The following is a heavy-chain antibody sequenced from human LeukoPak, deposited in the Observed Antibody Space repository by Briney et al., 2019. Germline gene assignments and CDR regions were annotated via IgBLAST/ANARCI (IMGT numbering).Heavy chain of an antibody. CDR3: AKQYCSSTSCYLVDY. V-gene: IGHV3-23*01. J-gene: IGHJ4*02. CDR2: ISGSGGST. CDR1: GFTFSSYG. Sequence: PGGSLRLSCAASGFTFSSYGMSWVRQAPGKGLEWVSAISGSGGSTYYADSVKGRFTISRDNSKNTLYLQMNSLRAEDTAVYYCAKQYCSSTSCYLVDYWGQGTLVTVSS. D-gene: IGHD2-2*01.